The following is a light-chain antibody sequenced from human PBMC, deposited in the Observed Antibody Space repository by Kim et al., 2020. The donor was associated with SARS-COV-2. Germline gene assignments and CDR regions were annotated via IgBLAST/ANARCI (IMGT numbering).Light chain of an antibody. CDR3: QQYYSTPPS. CDR1: QTGVYNSNKKKY. V-gene: IGKV4-1*01. J-gene: IGKJ2*03. Sequence: RATLNCKSNQTGVYNSNKKKYLAGYQQKPGQAPKLLICWASIRESGVSDRFSGSGSETDFTLTISSLQAEDVAVYYCQQYYSTPPSCGQGTKLEI. CDR2: WAS.